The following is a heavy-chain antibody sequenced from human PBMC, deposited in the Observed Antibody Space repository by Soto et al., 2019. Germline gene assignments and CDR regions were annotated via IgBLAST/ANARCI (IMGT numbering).Heavy chain of an antibody. CDR3: ERDPGAWGHFDI. CDR1: GFTVSNKY. Sequence: GGSLRLSCAASGFTVSNKYMSWVRQAPGKGLECVSLIYSGGRVYYADSVKGRFTISRDNSKNTLYLQMNSLRAEDTAVYYCERDPGAWGHFDIWGQGTMVTGSS. J-gene: IGHJ3*02. D-gene: IGHD7-27*01. CDR2: IYSGGRV. V-gene: IGHV3-66*01.